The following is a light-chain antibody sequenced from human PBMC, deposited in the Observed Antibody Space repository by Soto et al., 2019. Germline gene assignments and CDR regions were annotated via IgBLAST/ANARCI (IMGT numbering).Light chain of an antibody. J-gene: IGKJ1*01. V-gene: IGKV3-20*01. CDR1: QSVSNDF. CDR2: GAS. Sequence: EIVLTQSPGILSLSPGEGASLSYRASQSVSNDFLAWYQQKPGQAPRLLIYGASTRATDVPDRFSGSGSGADFTLTISRLEPEDFAVYYCQQYGSSPPRTFGQGTKVVIK. CDR3: QQYGSSPPRT.